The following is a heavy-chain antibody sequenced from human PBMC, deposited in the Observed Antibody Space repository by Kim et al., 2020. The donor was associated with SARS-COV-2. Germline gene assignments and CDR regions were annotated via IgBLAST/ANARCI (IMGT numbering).Heavy chain of an antibody. CDR3: ATVGDPFGGHYGSGSHGRFDY. CDR1: GGSISSSNW. J-gene: IGHJ4*02. D-gene: IGHD3-10*01. CDR2: IFHSGGT. V-gene: IGHV4-4*02. Sequence: SETLSLTCVVSGGSISSSNWWSWVRQPPGKGLEWIGEIFHSGGTNYNPSLKSRVTISVDKSKNQFSLNLTSVTAADTAMYYCATVGDPFGGHYGSGSHGRFDYWGQGTLVTVSS.